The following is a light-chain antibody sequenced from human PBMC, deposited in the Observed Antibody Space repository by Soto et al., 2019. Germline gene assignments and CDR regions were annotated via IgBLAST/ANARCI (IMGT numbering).Light chain of an antibody. CDR3: VSYTSSTTYV. CDR2: DVA. V-gene: IGLV2-14*03. J-gene: IGLJ1*01. Sequence: LTQPASVSDSPGQSITISCTGTSSDVGGSNFVSWYQQHPGKPPKLIIYDVANRPSGVSNRFSGSKSGSTASLIISRLQTEDEADYYCVSYTSSTTYVFGAGTKVTVL. CDR1: SSDVGGSNF.